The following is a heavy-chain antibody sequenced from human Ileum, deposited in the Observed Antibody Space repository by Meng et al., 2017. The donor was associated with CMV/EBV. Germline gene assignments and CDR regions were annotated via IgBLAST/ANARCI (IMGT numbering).Heavy chain of an antibody. J-gene: IGHJ4*02. D-gene: IGHD6-13*01. CDR3: ARDLSSSWYMLLDY. V-gene: IGHV1-46*01. Sequence: ASVKVSCKASGYSFINYYIHWVRQAPGQGLEWMGIINPYGGNTDYAQDFQGRVTMTRDTYTSTVYMELSSLRSEDTAVYYCARDLSSSWYMLLDYWGQGTLVTVSS. CDR1: GYSFINYY. CDR2: INPYGGNT.